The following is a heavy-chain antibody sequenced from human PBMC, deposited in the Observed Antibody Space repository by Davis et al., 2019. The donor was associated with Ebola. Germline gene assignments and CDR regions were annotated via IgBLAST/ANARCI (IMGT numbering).Heavy chain of an antibody. V-gene: IGHV4-4*02. Sequence: MPSETLSLTCAVSGRSISSSNWWSWVRQPPGKGLEWIGEIYHSGSTNYNTSLKSRVTIPVDKSKNQFSLKLSSVTAADTAVYYCARAAPTLYYFDYWGQGTLVTVSS. CDR1: GRSISSSNW. D-gene: IGHD3-10*01. CDR2: IYHSGST. CDR3: ARAAPTLYYFDY. J-gene: IGHJ4*02.